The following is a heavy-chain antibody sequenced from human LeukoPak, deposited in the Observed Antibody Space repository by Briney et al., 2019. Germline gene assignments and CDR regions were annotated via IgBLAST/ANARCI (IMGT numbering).Heavy chain of an antibody. Sequence: GASVLVSCKASGYTFRIHDFNWARQAPGQGLEWMGWVSPKTGRTGYTPKFQGRVYMTTNASLSTAYMELSSLRSDDTAVYFCARESERNDGWFDPWGQGTLVTVSS. CDR2: VSPKTGRT. V-gene: IGHV1-8*01. D-gene: IGHD1-1*01. CDR1: GYTFRIHD. J-gene: IGHJ5*02. CDR3: ARESERNDGWFDP.